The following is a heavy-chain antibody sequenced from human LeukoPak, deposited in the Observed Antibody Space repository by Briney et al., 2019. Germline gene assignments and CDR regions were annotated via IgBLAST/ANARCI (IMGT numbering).Heavy chain of an antibody. Sequence: GASVKVSCKASGGTFSSYGISWVRQAPGQGLEWMGRIIPILGIANYAQKFQGRVTITADKSTSTAYMELSSLRSEDTAVYYCAREGAKSIAAAGYFDYWGQGTLVTVSS. CDR1: GGTFSSYG. D-gene: IGHD6-13*01. J-gene: IGHJ4*02. V-gene: IGHV1-69*04. CDR2: IIPILGIA. CDR3: AREGAKSIAAAGYFDY.